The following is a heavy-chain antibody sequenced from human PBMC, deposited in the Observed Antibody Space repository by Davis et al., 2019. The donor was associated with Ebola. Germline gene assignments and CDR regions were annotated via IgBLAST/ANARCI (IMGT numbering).Heavy chain of an antibody. V-gene: IGHV4-59*12. CDR3: AREVDTSMGFDC. CDR1: GGSITSYY. CDR2: IYFSGIT. D-gene: IGHD5-18*01. Sequence: MPSETLSLTCTVSGGSITSYYWSWIRQPPGKGLEWIGYIYFSGITKYNPSLKGRFTILIDTSKNQFSLRLSSVTAADTAVYYCAREVDTSMGFDCWGQGTLVTVSS. J-gene: IGHJ4*02.